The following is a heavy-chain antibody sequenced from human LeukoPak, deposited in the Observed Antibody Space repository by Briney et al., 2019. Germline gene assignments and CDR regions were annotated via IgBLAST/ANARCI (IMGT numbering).Heavy chain of an antibody. CDR1: GYSFTFYW. J-gene: IGHJ4*02. CDR3: ARREAYCSSTSCRPFDY. Sequence: GESLKISCKSSGYSFTFYWISWVRQMPGKGLEWMGRIDPSDSYTNYSPSFQGHVTISADKSISTAYLQWSSLKASDTAMYYCARREAYCSSTSCRPFDYWGQGTLVTVSS. D-gene: IGHD2-2*01. V-gene: IGHV5-10-1*01. CDR2: IDPSDSYT.